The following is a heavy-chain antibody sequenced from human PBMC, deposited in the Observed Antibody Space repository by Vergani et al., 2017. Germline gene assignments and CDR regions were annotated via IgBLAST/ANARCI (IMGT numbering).Heavy chain of an antibody. D-gene: IGHD2-21*01. V-gene: IGHV4-31*03. Sequence: QVQLQESGPGLVKPSQTLSLTCTVSGGSISNGAYYWSWIRQHPGKGLEWIGFIYYSGSSYYNPSLKSRVTISVDTSKKQLSLKLSSVTAADPAVYFCQGVYCGGDCYSGYFGYWGQGTLVTVSS. CDR1: GGSISNGAYY. J-gene: IGHJ4*02. CDR2: IYYSGSS. CDR3: QGVYCGGDCYSGYFGY.